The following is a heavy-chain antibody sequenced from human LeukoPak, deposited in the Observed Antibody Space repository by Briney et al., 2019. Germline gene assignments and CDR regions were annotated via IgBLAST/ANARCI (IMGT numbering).Heavy chain of an antibody. D-gene: IGHD4-17*01. J-gene: IGHJ4*02. CDR3: AALHTGTFVDY. CDR1: GFSFSGYG. V-gene: IGHV3-30*02. Sequence: GGSLRLSCAASGFSFSGYGMHWVRQVPGKGLEWVAFIRYDGITKFYIDSVKGRFAISRDDSKSTPSLQMNSLRTEDTAVYYCAALHTGTFVDYWGQGTLVTVSS. CDR2: IRYDGITK.